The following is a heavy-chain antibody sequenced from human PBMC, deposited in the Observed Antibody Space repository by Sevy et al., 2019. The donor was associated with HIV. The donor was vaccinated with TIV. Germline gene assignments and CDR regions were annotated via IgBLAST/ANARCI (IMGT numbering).Heavy chain of an antibody. CDR3: ARAGTVGALDY. D-gene: IGHD1-26*01. CDR2: ISSSSSYI. CDR1: GFTFSSYS. J-gene: IGHJ4*02. V-gene: IGHV3-21*01. Sequence: GSLRLSCAASGFTFSSYSMNWVRQAPGKGLEWVSSISSSSSYIYYADSVKGRFTISRDNAKNSLYLQMKSLRAEDTAVYYCARAGTVGALDYWGQGTLVTVSS.